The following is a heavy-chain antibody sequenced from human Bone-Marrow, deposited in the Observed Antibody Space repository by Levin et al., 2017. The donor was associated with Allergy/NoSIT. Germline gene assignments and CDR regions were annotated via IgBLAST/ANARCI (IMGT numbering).Heavy chain of an antibody. D-gene: IGHD1-14*01. V-gene: IGHV5-51*01. CDR2: IYPGDSET. CDR3: ERHVEPNMSQRPVDY. Sequence: GESLKISCKVSGYNFSNYWIGWVRQMPGKGLEWMGIIYPGDSETRYRPPFQGQVTISADKSISTAYLQWSSLKASDTAMYYCERHVEPNMSQRPVDYWGQGTLVTVSS. J-gene: IGHJ4*02. CDR1: GYNFSNYW.